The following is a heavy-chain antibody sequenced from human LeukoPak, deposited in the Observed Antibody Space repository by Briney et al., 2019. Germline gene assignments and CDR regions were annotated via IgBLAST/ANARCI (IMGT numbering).Heavy chain of an antibody. Sequence: SETLSLTCTVSGGSISSGGYYWSWIRQPPGKGLEWIGYIYYSGSTNYNPSLKSRVTISVDTSKNQFSLKLSSVTAADTAVYYCARDTVHYDGEGNWFDPWGQGTLVTVSS. J-gene: IGHJ5*02. CDR1: GGSISSGGYY. CDR2: IYYSGST. CDR3: ARDTVHYDGEGNWFDP. D-gene: IGHD3-3*01. V-gene: IGHV4-61*08.